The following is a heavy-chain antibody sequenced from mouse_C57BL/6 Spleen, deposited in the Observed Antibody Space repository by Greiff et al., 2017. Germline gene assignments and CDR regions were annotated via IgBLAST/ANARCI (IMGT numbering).Heavy chain of an antibody. CDR3: ARGGAYYSNFAY. D-gene: IGHD2-5*01. V-gene: IGHV3-1*01. J-gene: IGHJ3*01. CDR2: ISYSGST. Sequence: EVQRVESGPGMVKPSQSLSLTCTVTGYSITSGYDWHWIRHFPGNKLEWMGYISYSGSTNYNPSLKSRISITHDTSKNHFFLKLNSVTTEDTATYYCARGGAYYSNFAYWGQGTLVTVSA. CDR1: GYSITSGYD.